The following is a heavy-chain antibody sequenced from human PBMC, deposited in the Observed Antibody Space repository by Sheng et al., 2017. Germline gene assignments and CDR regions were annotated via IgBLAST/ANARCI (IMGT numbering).Heavy chain of an antibody. J-gene: IGHJ5*02. CDR3: ARLMMVRGVPDWFDP. Sequence: QVQLQESGPGLVKPSETLSLTCTVSGYSISSGYYWGWIRQPPGKGLEWIGSIYHSGSTYYNPSLKSRVTISVDTSKNQFSLKLSSVTAADTAVYYCARLMMVRGVPDWFDPVGPGNPGHRL. V-gene: IGHV4-38-2*02. CDR1: GYSISSGYY. D-gene: IGHD3-10*01. CDR2: IYHSGST.